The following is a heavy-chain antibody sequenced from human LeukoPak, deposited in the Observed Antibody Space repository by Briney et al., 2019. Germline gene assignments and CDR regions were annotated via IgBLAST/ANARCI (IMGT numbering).Heavy chain of an antibody. CDR2: IYTSGST. V-gene: IGHV4-4*07. J-gene: IGHJ5*02. CDR1: GGSISSYY. D-gene: IGHD6-13*01. Sequence: SETLSLTCTVSGGSISSYYWSWIRQPAGKGLVWIGRIYTSGSTNYNPSLKSRVTMSVDTSKNQFSLMLSSVTAADTAVYYCARDITLAAAPGYWFDPWGQGTLVTVSS. CDR3: ARDITLAAAPGYWFDP.